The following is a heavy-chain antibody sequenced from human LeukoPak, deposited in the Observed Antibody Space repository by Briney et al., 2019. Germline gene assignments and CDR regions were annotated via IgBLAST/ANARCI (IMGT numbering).Heavy chain of an antibody. CDR3: AKGSIYGSYYYMDV. CDR1: GFTFDDYA. D-gene: IGHD2/OR15-2a*01. CDR2: ISGDGGSP. J-gene: IGHJ6*03. Sequence: GGSLRLSCAASGFTFDDYAMHWVRQAPGKGLEWVSLISGDGGSPYYADSVKGRFTISRDNSKNSLYLQMNSLRTEDTALYYCAKGSIYGSYYYMDVWGKGTTVTVSS. V-gene: IGHV3-43*02.